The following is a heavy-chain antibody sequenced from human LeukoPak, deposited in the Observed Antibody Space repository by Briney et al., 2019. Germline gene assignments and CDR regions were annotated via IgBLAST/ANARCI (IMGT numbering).Heavy chain of an antibody. D-gene: IGHD3-9*01. Sequence: GGSLRLSCAASGFTFSDYNMNWVRQAPGKGLEWVSYITNGGSTIHHADSVVGRFTISRDNAKKTLYLQMNSLRAEDTAVYYCARSIGLTGGGVDVWGQGTTVTVSS. CDR3: ARSIGLTGGGVDV. CDR2: ITNGGSTI. CDR1: GFTFSDYN. V-gene: IGHV3-11*01. J-gene: IGHJ6*02.